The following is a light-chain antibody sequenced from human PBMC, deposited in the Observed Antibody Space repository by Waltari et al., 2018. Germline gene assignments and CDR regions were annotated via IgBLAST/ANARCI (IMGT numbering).Light chain of an antibody. J-gene: IGKJ4*01. V-gene: IGKV1-8*01. CDR1: QAISSY. CDR2: ASS. CDR3: QQYYGDPLT. Sequence: AIRITQSPSSLSASTGDRVTITCRPSQAISSYLAWYQQKPGKAPKLLIYASSTLQSGVPSRFSGSGSGTNFTLTIGCLQFEDFATYFCQQYYGDPLTFGGGTKVEI.